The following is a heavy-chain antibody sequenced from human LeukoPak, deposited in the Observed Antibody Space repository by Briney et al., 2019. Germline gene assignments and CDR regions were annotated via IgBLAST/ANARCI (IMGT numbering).Heavy chain of an antibody. CDR3: ARERDYGVDY. J-gene: IGHJ4*02. D-gene: IGHD4-17*01. Sequence: PGGSLRLSCAASGFTVSNKYMDWVRQAPGKGLEWVSVIYSGGDTYYADSVKGRFTISRDNSKNTLYLQMNSLRAEDTAVYYCARERDYGVDYWGQGTLVTVSS. V-gene: IGHV3-53*01. CDR2: IYSGGDT. CDR1: GFTVSNKY.